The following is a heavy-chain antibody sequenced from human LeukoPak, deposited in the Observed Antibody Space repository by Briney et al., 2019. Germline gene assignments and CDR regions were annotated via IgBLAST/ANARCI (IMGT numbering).Heavy chain of an antibody. CDR3: AKGSVTTFGAADY. V-gene: IGHV3-7*01. D-gene: IGHD4-17*01. Sequence: GGSLRLSCAASGFTFSSYWMSWVRQAPGKGLEWVANIKQDGCEKYYVDSVKGRFTISRDNSKNTLYLQMNSLRAEDTAVYYCAKGSVTTFGAADYWGQGTLVTVSS. J-gene: IGHJ4*02. CDR2: IKQDGCEK. CDR1: GFTFSSYW.